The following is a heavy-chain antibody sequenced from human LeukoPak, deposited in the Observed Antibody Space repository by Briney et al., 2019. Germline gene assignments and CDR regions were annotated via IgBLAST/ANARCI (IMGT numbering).Heavy chain of an antibody. CDR3: AKYRGFGDSYDS. CDR2: IGGSGGST. J-gene: IGHJ4*02. Sequence: PGGSLRLSCAASGFTFSSYAMSWVRQAPGKGLEWVSSIGGSGGSTYYADSVKGRSTISRDTSKNTLYLQMNSLRAEDTALYYCAKYRGFGDSYDSWGQGTLVTVSS. CDR1: GFTFSSYA. V-gene: IGHV3-23*01. D-gene: IGHD3-10*01.